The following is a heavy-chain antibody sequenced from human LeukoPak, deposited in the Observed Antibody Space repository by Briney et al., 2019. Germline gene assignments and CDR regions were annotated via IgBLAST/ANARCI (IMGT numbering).Heavy chain of an antibody. V-gene: IGHV1-2*06. D-gene: IGHD3-10*01. CDR3: ARGGHRRYYYTSGSAFDP. CDR2: INPRDGET. Sequence: GASVKVSCKASGYNFAGYYIHWVRQAPGQRLEWMGRINPRDGETNFAQKFQGRVTMTRDTSISTAYMELKSLRSDDTAVYYCARGGHRRYYYTSGSAFDPWGQGTLVTVSS. J-gene: IGHJ5*02. CDR1: GYNFAGYY.